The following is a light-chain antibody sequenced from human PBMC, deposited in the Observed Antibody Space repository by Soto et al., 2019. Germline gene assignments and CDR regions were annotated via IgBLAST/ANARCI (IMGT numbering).Light chain of an antibody. CDR3: QQYGSLSWT. CDR1: QSVSSDH. J-gene: IGKJ1*01. CDR2: GAS. Sequence: EIALTQSPATLSLSPGERATLSYRTSQSVSSDHLAWYQQKPGQAPRLLIYGASSRATGIPDRFSGSGSGTDFTLTISRLEPEDFAVYYCQQYGSLSWTFGQGTKVDIK. V-gene: IGKV3-20*01.